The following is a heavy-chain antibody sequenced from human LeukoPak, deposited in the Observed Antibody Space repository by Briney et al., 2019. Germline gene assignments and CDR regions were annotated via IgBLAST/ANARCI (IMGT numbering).Heavy chain of an antibody. Sequence: GGSLRLPCAASGFTFSSYGMHWVRQAPGKGLEWVAVIWYDGSNEYYADSVKGRFTISRDNSKNTLYLQMNSLRAEDTAVYYCARNPSYYYDSSGYGYYYYYYMDVWGKGTTVTVSS. CDR3: ARNPSYYYDSSGYGYYYYYYMDV. D-gene: IGHD3-22*01. V-gene: IGHV3-33*01. CDR1: GFTFSSYG. CDR2: IWYDGSNE. J-gene: IGHJ6*03.